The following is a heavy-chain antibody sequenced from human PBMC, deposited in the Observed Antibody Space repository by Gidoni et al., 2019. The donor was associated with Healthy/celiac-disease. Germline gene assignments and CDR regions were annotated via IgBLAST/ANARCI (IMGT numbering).Heavy chain of an antibody. CDR3: ARVGSGRMIPDY. V-gene: IGHV3-23*01. D-gene: IGHD3-22*01. CDR1: GFTFSSYA. CDR2: ISGSGGST. J-gene: IGHJ4*02. Sequence: EVQLLESGGGLVQPGGSLRLSCAASGFTFSSYAMSWVRQAPGKGLGWVSAISGSGGSTYYADSVKGRFTISRDNSKNTLYLQMNSLRAEDTAVYYCARVGSGRMIPDYWGQGTLVTVSS.